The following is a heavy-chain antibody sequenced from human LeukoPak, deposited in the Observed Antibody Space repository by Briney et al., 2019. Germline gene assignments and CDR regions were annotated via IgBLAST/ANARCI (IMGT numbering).Heavy chain of an antibody. V-gene: IGHV1-2*02. CDR2: INPNSGGT. CDR3: ATYQPLSGDAFDI. D-gene: IGHD2-2*01. J-gene: IGHJ3*02. Sequence: GASVKVSCKASGYTFTGYYMHWVRQAPGQGLEWMGWINPNSGGTNYAQEFQGRVTMTRDTSISTAYMELSRLRSDDTAVYYCATYQPLSGDAFDIWGQGTMVTVSS. CDR1: GYTFTGYY.